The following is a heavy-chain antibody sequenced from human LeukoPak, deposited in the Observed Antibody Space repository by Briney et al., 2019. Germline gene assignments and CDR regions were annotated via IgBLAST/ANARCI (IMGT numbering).Heavy chain of an antibody. V-gene: IGHV3-30*04. J-gene: IGHJ2*01. CDR3: ARRDLEGWYFDL. CDR2: IPYDGSTK. CDR1: GFTFSSYA. Sequence: GSTLRLSGAASGFTFSSYAMHWVRKAPGRGLEWVALIPYDGSTKYYADSVRGRFTISTDNSKNTLYLQRNNLRAEDTAVYYCARRDLEGWYFDLWGRGTLVTVSS.